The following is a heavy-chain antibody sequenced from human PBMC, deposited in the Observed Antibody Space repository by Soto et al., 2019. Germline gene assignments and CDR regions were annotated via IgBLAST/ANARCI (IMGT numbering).Heavy chain of an antibody. CDR3: ARDSLRLSGEWLSDINYGMDV. CDR2: IWYDGSNK. D-gene: IGHD3-3*01. Sequence: GGSLRLSCAASGFTFSSYGMHWVRQAPGKGLEWVAVIWYDGSNKYYADSVKGRFTISRDNSKNTLYLQMNSLRAEDTAVYYCARDSLRLSGEWLSDINYGMDVWGQGTTVTVSS. J-gene: IGHJ6*02. CDR1: GFTFSSYG. V-gene: IGHV3-33*01.